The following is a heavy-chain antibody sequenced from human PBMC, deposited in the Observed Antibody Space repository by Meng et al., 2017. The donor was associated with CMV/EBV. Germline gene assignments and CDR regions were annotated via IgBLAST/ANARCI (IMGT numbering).Heavy chain of an antibody. J-gene: IGHJ6*02. CDR1: GFTFSSYS. CDR3: ARGGKGV. Sequence: GESLKISCAASGFTFSSYSMNWVRQAPGKGLEWVSSISSSSSYIYYADSVKGRFTISRDNAKNSLYLQMNGLRAEDTAVYYCARGGKGVWGQGTTVTVSS. V-gene: IGHV3-21*01. CDR2: ISSSSSYI.